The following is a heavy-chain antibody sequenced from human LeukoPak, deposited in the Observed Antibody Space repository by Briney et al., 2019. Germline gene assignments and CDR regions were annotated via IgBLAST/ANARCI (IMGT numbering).Heavy chain of an antibody. Sequence: GGSLRLSCAASGFTLGTYAMSWVRQTPGKGLEWVAATSSSDAGTYHADSVKGRFTISRDNSKNSLYLQMNSLRAEDTAVYYCARALIGYYFDYWGQGTLVTVSS. CDR2: TSSSDAGT. D-gene: IGHD2-8*01. V-gene: IGHV3-23*01. CDR3: ARALIGYYFDY. J-gene: IGHJ4*02. CDR1: GFTLGTYA.